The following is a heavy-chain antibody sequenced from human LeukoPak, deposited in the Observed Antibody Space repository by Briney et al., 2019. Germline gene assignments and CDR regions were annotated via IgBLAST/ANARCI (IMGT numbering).Heavy chain of an antibody. CDR2: INPNSGGT. J-gene: IGHJ3*02. CDR3: ARTWGNWNGFAFDI. Sequence: ASEKVSCKASGYTFTGYYMHWVRQAPGQGLEWMGRINPNSGGTNYAQKFQGRVTMTRDTSISTAYMELSRLRSDDTAVYYCARTWGNWNGFAFDIWGQGTMVTVSS. CDR1: GYTFTGYY. D-gene: IGHD1-1*01. V-gene: IGHV1-2*06.